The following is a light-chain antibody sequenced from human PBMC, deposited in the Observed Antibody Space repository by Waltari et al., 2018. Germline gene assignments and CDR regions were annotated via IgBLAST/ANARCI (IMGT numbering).Light chain of an antibody. CDR3: QQYYSYPFT. V-gene: IGKV1-8*01. CDR2: AAS. CDR1: QGISSY. Sequence: AIRMTLSPSSFSASTGDRVTITCRASQGISSYLAWYQQKPGKAPKLLIYAASTLQSGVPSRFSGSGSGTDFTLTISCLQSEDFATYYCQQYYSYPFTFGGGTKVEIK. J-gene: IGKJ4*01.